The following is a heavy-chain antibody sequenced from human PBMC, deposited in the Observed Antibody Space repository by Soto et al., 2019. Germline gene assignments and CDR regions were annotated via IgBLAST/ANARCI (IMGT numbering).Heavy chain of an antibody. J-gene: IGHJ4*02. V-gene: IGHV3-23*01. D-gene: IGHD1-7*01. CDR3: ARGSIFAGTRWVFDY. Sequence: GGSLRLSCAASGFTFSNYFITWVRQAPWKGLESVSAIAGSVTGGGTYYADSVKGRFTISRDNSKNTLYLQVNSLRAEDTAAYSCARGSIFAGTRWVFDYSVRVTLFTVCS. CDR2: IAGSVTGGGT. CDR1: GFTFSNYF.